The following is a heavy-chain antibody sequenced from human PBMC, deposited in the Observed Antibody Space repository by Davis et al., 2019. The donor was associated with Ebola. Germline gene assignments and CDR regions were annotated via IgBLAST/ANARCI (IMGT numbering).Heavy chain of an antibody. CDR1: GFTFDDYA. CDR3: AKDSTAAGYFDY. V-gene: IGHV3-43D*04. CDR2: ISWDGGST. J-gene: IGHJ4*02. Sequence: GESLKISCAASGFTFDDYAMHWVRQAPGKGLEWVSLISWDGGSTYYADSVKGRFTISRDNSKNSLYLQMNSLRAEDTALYYCAKDSTAAGYFDYWGQGTLVTVSS. D-gene: IGHD6-13*01.